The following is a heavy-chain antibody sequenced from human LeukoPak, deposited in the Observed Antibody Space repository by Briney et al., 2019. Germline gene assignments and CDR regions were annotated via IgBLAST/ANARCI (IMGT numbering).Heavy chain of an antibody. J-gene: IGHJ4*02. CDR2: IYHSGTA. V-gene: IGHV4-38-2*02. D-gene: IGHD1-1*01. Sequence: SETLSLTCTVSGSSIGSGSFWAWIRQLPGKMLEWIGNIYHSGTAYYNPSLKSRVTISVDKSKNQFSLQLTSVTAADTAVYFCARDYADHGTSIDYWGQGTLVTVSS. CDR1: GSSIGSGSF. CDR3: ARDYADHGTSIDY.